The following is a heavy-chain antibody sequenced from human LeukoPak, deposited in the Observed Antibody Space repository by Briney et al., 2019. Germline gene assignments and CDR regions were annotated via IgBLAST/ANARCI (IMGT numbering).Heavy chain of an antibody. CDR2: ISAYNGNT. D-gene: IGHD1-26*01. V-gene: IGHV1-18*01. J-gene: IGHJ6*02. CDR3: ASRSSPYYWYYGMDV. Sequence: GASVKVSCKASGYTFTSYGISWVRQAPGQGLEWMGWISAYNGNTNYAQKLQGRVTITTDTSTSTAYMELRSLRSDDTAVYYCASRSSPYYWYYGMDVWGQGTTVTVSS. CDR1: GYTFTSYG.